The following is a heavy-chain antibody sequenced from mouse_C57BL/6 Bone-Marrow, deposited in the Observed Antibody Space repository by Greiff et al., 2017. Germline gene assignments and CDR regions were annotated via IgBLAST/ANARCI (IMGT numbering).Heavy chain of an antibody. V-gene: IGHV3-6*01. CDR1: GYSITSGYY. CDR3: ARETTVPLDY. D-gene: IGHD1-1*01. Sequence: VQLQQSGPGLVKPSQSLSLTCSVTGYSITSGYYWNWIRQFPGNKLEWMGYISYDGSNNYNPSLKNRISITRDTSKNQFFLKLNSVTTEDTATYYCARETTVPLDYWGQGTTLTVSS. J-gene: IGHJ2*01. CDR2: ISYDGSN.